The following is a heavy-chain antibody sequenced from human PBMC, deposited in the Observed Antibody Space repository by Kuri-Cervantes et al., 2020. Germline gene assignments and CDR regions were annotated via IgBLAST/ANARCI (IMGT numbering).Heavy chain of an antibody. Sequence: GESLKISCAASGFTFSSYGMHWVRQAPGKGLEWVAVISYDGSNKYYADSVEGRFTISRDNAENSLYLQMNSLRAEDTAVYYCARDHAWPFFDYWGQGTLVTVSS. CDR3: ARDHAWPFFDY. J-gene: IGHJ4*02. D-gene: IGHD3-16*01. V-gene: IGHV3-30*03. CDR2: ISYDGSNK. CDR1: GFTFSSYG.